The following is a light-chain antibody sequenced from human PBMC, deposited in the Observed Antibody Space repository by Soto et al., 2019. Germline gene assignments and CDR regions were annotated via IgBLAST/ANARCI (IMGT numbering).Light chain of an antibody. CDR3: QAYDYSLTASV. J-gene: IGLJ3*02. Sequence: QSVLTQPPSVSGAPGQRVTIPCTGNSSNHVAGYDVHWYQQLPGTAPKLVIYGNRNRPSGVPERFSGSKSGTSASLAITGLQAEDEGDYYCQAYDYSLTASVFGGGTKLTVL. CDR1: SSNHVAGYD. V-gene: IGLV1-40*01. CDR2: GNR.